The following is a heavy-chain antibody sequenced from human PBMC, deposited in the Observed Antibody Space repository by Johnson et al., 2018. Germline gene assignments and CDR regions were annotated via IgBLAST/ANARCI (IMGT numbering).Heavy chain of an antibody. CDR1: TDSMSNYN. CDR3: AREKIAGGNLYGMDV. CDR2: VHYSGTT. Sequence: QVQLQESGPGLVQPSETLSLPCPVSTDSMSNYNWTWIPQSPGQGLEWIGYVHYSGTTHYNPSLKSRVTMSLDTSKNQFSLKLNSVTAADTAVDYWAREKIAGGNLYGMDVGGQGTTVNVSS. D-gene: IGHD2-21*01. J-gene: IGHJ6*02. V-gene: IGHV4-59*01.